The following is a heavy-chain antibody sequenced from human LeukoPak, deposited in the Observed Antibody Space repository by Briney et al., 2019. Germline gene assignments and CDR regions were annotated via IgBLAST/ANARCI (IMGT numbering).Heavy chain of an antibody. Sequence: GGSLRLSCAASGFTFSSYAMHWVRQAPGKGLEGVAVISYDGSNKYYADSVKGRFTISRDNSKNTLYLQMNSLRAEDTAVYYCASAYSNYVPDYWGQGTLVTVSS. CDR2: ISYDGSNK. CDR1: GFTFSSYA. D-gene: IGHD4-11*01. CDR3: ASAYSNYVPDY. J-gene: IGHJ4*02. V-gene: IGHV3-30-3*01.